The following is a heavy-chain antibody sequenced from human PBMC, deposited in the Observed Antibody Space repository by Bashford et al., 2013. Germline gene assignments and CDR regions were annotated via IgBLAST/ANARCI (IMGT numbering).Heavy chain of an antibody. J-gene: IGHJ4*02. V-gene: IGHV4-61*08. Sequence: SETLSLTCTVSGASVINGAYYWSWVRQPPGKGLEWIGYIYDSGSTNYNPSLKSRVTISVDTSKNQFSLKLSSVTAADTAVYYCARRLYCSGANCSDYWGQGTLVTVSS. CDR3: ARRLYCSGANCSDY. D-gene: IGHD2-15*01. CDR1: GASVINGAYY. CDR2: IYDSGST.